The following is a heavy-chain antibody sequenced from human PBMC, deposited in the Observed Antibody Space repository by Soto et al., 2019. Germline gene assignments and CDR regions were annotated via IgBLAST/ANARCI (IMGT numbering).Heavy chain of an antibody. CDR1: GYTFTSYD. CDR3: ARGYYGDYYYYYMDV. J-gene: IGHJ6*03. CDR2: MNPNSGNT. D-gene: IGHD3-22*01. Sequence: GASVKVSCKASGYTFTSYDINWVRQATGQGLEWMGWMNPNSGNTGYAQKFQGRVTMTRNTSISTAYMELSSLRSEDTAVYYCARGYYGDYYYYYMDVWAKGTTVTVSS. V-gene: IGHV1-8*01.